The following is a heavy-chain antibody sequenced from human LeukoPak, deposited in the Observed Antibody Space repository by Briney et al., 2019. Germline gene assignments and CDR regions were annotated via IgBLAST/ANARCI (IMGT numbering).Heavy chain of an antibody. D-gene: IGHD6-19*01. V-gene: IGHV4-34*01. CDR1: GGSLSDYY. Sequence: SETLSLTCAVYGGSLSDYYWSWIRQPPGMGLEWIGEINHSGETKYNPSLKSRVAMSVDTPKNQFSLELRSVTVADTAMYYCARGQWLDNSWGQGTLVTVSS. CDR3: ARGQWLDNS. CDR2: INHSGET. J-gene: IGHJ4*02.